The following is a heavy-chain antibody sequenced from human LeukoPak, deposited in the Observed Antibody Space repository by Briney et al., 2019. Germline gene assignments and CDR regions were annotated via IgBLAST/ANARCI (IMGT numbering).Heavy chain of an antibody. V-gene: IGHV1-69*13. J-gene: IGHJ4*02. D-gene: IGHD2-8*02. CDR2: IIPIFGTA. CDR1: GGTFSSYA. CDR3: ARGVGYHRLYFDY. Sequence: ASVKVSCKASGGTFSSYAISWVRQAPGQGPEWMGGIIPIFGTANYAQKFQGRVTITADESTSTAYMELSSLRSEDTAVYYCARGVGYHRLYFDYWGQGTLVTVSS.